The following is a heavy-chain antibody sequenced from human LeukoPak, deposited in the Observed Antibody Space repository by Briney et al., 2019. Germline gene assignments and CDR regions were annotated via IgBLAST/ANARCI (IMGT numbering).Heavy chain of an antibody. J-gene: IGHJ4*02. Sequence: PSETLSLTCTVSGGSISYSNSYWGWIRQPPGKGLEWIGNIYFSGSTYYKQSLKSRVAISVDTSKNQFSLKLSSVTAADTAVYYCARGASGQLADYWGQGTLVTVSS. D-gene: IGHD6-13*01. CDR1: GGSISYSNSY. CDR3: ARGASGQLADY. V-gene: IGHV4-39*07. CDR2: IYFSGST.